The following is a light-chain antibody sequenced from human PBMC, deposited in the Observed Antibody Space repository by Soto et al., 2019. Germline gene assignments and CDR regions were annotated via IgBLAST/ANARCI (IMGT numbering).Light chain of an antibody. J-gene: IGLJ1*01. CDR3: YSYTSSSTYV. CDR2: DVS. Sequence: QSALTQPASVSGSPGQSITISCTGTSSDVGGYNYVSWYQQHPAKAPKVMIYDVSNRPSGVSNRFSGSKSGNTASLTISGLEAEDEAAYYCYSYTSSSTYVFGTGTQLTVL. CDR1: SSDVGGYNY. V-gene: IGLV2-14*03.